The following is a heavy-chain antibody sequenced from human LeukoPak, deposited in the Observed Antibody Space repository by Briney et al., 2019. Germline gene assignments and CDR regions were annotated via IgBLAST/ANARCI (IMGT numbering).Heavy chain of an antibody. J-gene: IGHJ4*02. CDR2: INPNSGGT. Sequence: ASVKVSCKASGYTFTGYYMHWVQQAPGQGLEWMGWINPNSGGTNYAQKFQGRVTMTRDTSISTAYMELSRLRSDDTAVYYCARDRITIFGVVPYYWGQGTLVTVSS. D-gene: IGHD3-3*01. CDR1: GYTFTGYY. CDR3: ARDRITIFGVVPYY. V-gene: IGHV1-2*02.